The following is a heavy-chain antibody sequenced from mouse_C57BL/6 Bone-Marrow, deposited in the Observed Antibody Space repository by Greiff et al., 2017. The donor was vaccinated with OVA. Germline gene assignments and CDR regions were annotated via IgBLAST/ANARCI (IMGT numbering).Heavy chain of an antibody. CDR2: ISSGGSYT. V-gene: IGHV5-6*01. CDR1: GFTFSSYG. Sequence: EVQLVESGGDLVKPGGSLKLSCAASGFTFSSYGMSWVRQTPDKRLEWVATISSGGSYTYYPDSVKGRFTISRDNAKNTLYLQMSSLKSEDTAMYYCARQEAGTFPFDYWGQGTTLTVSS. CDR3: ARQEAGTFPFDY. J-gene: IGHJ2*01. D-gene: IGHD4-1*01.